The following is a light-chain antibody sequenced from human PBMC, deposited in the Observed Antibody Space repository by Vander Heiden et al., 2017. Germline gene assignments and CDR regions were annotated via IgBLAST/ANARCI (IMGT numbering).Light chain of an antibody. Sequence: SVMPQPPSASGTPGQRGPISCYGSSSNIGSNTVNWYQQLPGTAPKRLIYSNNQRPSGVPDRFSGSKSGTSASLAISGLQSEDEADYYCAAWDDSLNAWVFGGGTKLTVL. CDR2: SNN. J-gene: IGLJ3*02. V-gene: IGLV1-44*01. CDR3: AAWDDSLNAWV. CDR1: SSNIGSNT.